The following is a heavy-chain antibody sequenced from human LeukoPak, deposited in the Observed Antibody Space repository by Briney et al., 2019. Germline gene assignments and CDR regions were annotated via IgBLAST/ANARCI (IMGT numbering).Heavy chain of an antibody. D-gene: IGHD6-19*01. Sequence: PGGSLRLSCEDSGFTISKYWMSWVRQVPEKGLEWVANIKQDGSVKYYVDSVKGRFTISRDNTKNSLCLQMNSLRSDDTALYYCARESESSGWYDYWGQGTLVTVSS. V-gene: IGHV3-7*05. CDR2: IKQDGSVK. CDR3: ARESESSGWYDY. CDR1: GFTISKYW. J-gene: IGHJ4*02.